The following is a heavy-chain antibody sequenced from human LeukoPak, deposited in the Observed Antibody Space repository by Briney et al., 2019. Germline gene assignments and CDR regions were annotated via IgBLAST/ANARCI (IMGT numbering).Heavy chain of an antibody. J-gene: IGHJ6*02. CDR2: IIPIFGIA. CDR3: ARSQRGYSYGYYYYYGMDV. Sequence: ASVKVSCKASGGTFSSYAISWVRQAPGQGLEWMGRIIPIFGIANYAQKFQGGVTITADKSTSTAYMELSSLRSEDTAVYYCARSQRGYSYGYYYYYGMDVWGQGTTVTVSS. V-gene: IGHV1-69*04. CDR1: GGTFSSYA. D-gene: IGHD5-18*01.